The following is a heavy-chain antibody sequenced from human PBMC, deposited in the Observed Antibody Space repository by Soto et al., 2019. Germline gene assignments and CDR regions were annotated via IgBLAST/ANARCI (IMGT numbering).Heavy chain of an antibody. V-gene: IGHV4-30-2*06. CDR1: GGSTSSGGYS. Sequence: PSQTLSLTCTVSGGSTSSGGYSWTWIRQSPGNGLEWIGYTYLSGSAYYNPSLKSRVTISVDRSKNQFSLNLTSVTAADTAVYYCARDYYGMDVWGQGTTVTVSS. CDR2: TYLSGSA. CDR3: ARDYYGMDV. J-gene: IGHJ6*02.